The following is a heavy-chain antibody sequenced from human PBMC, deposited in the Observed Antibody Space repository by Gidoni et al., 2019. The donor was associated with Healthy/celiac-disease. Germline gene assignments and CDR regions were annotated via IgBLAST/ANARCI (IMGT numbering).Heavy chain of an antibody. Sequence: QVQLVESGGGVVQPGSSLRLSCAASGFTFSSYGMHWVRQAPGKGLEWVAVIWYDGSNKYYADSVKGRFTIYRDNSKNTLYLQMNSLRAEDTAVYYCARDVDYDFWTDYYGMDVWGQGTTVTVSS. V-gene: IGHV3-33*01. CDR1: GFTFSSYG. CDR3: ARDVDYDFWTDYYGMDV. D-gene: IGHD3-3*01. CDR2: IWYDGSNK. J-gene: IGHJ6*02.